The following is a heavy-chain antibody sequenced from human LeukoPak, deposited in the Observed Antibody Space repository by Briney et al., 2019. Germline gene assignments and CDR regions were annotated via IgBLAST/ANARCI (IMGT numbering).Heavy chain of an antibody. J-gene: IGHJ5*02. CDR1: GGSFSGYY. CDR3: ARSMVRGVINWFDP. CDR2: INHSGST. Sequence: SETLSLTCAVYGGSFSGYYWSWIRQPPGKGLEWIGEINHSGSTNYNPSLKSRVTISVDTSKNQFSLKLSSVTAADTAVYYCARSMVRGVINWFDPWGQGTLVTVSS. D-gene: IGHD3-10*01. V-gene: IGHV4-34*01.